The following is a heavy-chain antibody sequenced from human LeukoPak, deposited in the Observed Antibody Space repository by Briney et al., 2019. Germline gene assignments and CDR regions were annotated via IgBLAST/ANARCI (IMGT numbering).Heavy chain of an antibody. CDR1: GFTFSYAW. V-gene: IGHV3-15*01. J-gene: IGHJ4*02. Sequence: GVSLTLSCAASGFTFSYAWMIWVRHAPGKEREWVGRIKSKTDGGTTDYAAPVKGRFTISRDDSKNTLYLQMNSLKTEDTAVYYCTTGGTVTFDYWGQGTLVTVSS. D-gene: IGHD4-17*01. CDR2: IKSKTDGGTT. CDR3: TTGGTVTFDY.